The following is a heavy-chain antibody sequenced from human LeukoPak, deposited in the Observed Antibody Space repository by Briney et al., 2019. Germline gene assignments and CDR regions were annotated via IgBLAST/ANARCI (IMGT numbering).Heavy chain of an antibody. V-gene: IGHV1-69*13. CDR3: ARDQGPAVGEFDP. CDR2: IIPIFGTA. Sequence: SVKVSCKASGGTFSGYAISWVRQAPGQGLEWMGGIIPIFGTANYAQKFQGRVTITADESTSTAYMELSSLRSEDTAVHYCARDQGPAVGEFDPWGQGTLVTVSS. D-gene: IGHD6-13*01. J-gene: IGHJ5*02. CDR1: GGTFSGYA.